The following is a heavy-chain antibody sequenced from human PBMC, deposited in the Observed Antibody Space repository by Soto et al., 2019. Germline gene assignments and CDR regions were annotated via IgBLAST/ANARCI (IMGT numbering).Heavy chain of an antibody. J-gene: IGHJ5*02. V-gene: IGHV3-53*01. CDR3: ARGGRVSSGYYFDWFAP. D-gene: IGHD3-22*01. Sequence: EVQLVESGGGLIQPGGSLRLSCAASGFTVSSNYMSWVRQAPGKGLEWVSVIYSGGSTYYADSVKGRFTISRDNSKNTLYLQMNSLRAEDTAVYYCARGGRVSSGYYFDWFAPWGQGTLVTVSS. CDR1: GFTVSSNY. CDR2: IYSGGST.